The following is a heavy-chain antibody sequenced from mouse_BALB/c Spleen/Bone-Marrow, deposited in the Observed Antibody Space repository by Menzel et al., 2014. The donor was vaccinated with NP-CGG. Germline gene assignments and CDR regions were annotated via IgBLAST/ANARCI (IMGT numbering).Heavy chain of an antibody. J-gene: IGHJ2*01. CDR1: GYTFTDYT. V-gene: IGHV1-22*01. D-gene: IGHD2-3*01. Sequence: VQLQQPGPELVKPGASVKISCKTSGYTFTDYTLHWVKQSHGKSLEWIGGVNPNIGGTTYNQKFKGKTSLTVNKTATTAYMELRSLTSEDSAVYYCARDRWYYWGQGTTLTVSS. CDR3: ARDRWYY. CDR2: VNPNIGGT.